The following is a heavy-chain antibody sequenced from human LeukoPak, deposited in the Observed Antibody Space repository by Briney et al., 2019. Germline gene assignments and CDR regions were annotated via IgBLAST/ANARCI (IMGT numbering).Heavy chain of an antibody. D-gene: IGHD2/OR15-2a*01. CDR2: ISYDGSNK. CDR1: GFTFSSYG. V-gene: IGHV3-30*03. J-gene: IGHJ4*02. CDR3: ARDQVFRYFDY. Sequence: PGGSLRLSCAASGFTFSSYGMHWVRQAPGKGLEWVAVISYDGSNKYYADSVKGRFTISRDNSKNTLYLQMNSLRAEDTAVYYCARDQVFRYFDYWGQGTLVTVSS.